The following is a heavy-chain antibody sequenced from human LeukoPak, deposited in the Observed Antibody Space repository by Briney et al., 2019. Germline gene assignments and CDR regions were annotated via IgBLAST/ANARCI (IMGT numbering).Heavy chain of an antibody. D-gene: IGHD3-10*01. Sequence: SQTLSLTCTVSGGSISSGGYYWSWIRQPPGKGLEWIGYIYHSGSTYYNPSLKSRVTISVDRSKNQFSLKLSSVTAADTAVYYCARCYASGSYGIDYWGQGTLVTVSS. V-gene: IGHV4-30-2*01. CDR1: GGSISSGGYY. CDR2: IYHSGST. CDR3: ARCYASGSYGIDY. J-gene: IGHJ4*02.